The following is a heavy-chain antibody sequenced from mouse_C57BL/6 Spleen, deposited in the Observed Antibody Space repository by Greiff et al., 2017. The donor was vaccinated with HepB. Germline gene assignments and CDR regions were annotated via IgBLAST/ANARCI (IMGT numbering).Heavy chain of an antibody. D-gene: IGHD1-1*01. CDR1: GYTFTSYW. CDR3: AIGSRIDY. J-gene: IGHJ2*01. V-gene: IGHV1-55*01. Sequence: QVQLQQPGAELVKPGASVKMSCKASGYTFTSYWITWVKQRPGQGLEWIGDIYPGSGSTNYNEKFKSKATLTVETSSSTAYMQLSSLTSEDSAVYYCAIGSRIDYWGQGTTLTVSS. CDR2: IYPGSGST.